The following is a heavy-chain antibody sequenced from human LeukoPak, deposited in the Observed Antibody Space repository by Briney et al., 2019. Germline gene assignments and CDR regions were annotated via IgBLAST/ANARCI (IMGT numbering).Heavy chain of an antibody. V-gene: IGHV3-21*01. J-gene: IGHJ4*02. CDR3: ARSGYSSTWYLQNFELDY. Sequence: GGSLRLSCAASGFTFRSYSMNWVRQAPGKGLECVSSSSTSRSYIYYADSVKGRFTISRDNAKNSLYLQMNSLRAEDTAVYFCARSGYSSTWYLQNFELDYWGQGTLVTVST. CDR1: GFTFRSYS. D-gene: IGHD2-2*01. CDR2: SSTSRSYI.